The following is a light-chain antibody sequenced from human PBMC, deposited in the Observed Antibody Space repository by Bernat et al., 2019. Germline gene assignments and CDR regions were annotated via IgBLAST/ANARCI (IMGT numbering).Light chain of an antibody. CDR2: DAS. Sequence: DIQMTQSPSSLSASVGDRVTITCQASQDISNYLNWYQQKLGKAPKLLIYDASNLETGVPSRFSGSGSGTDFTFTISSLQPEDIATYYCQQYDNLPLTIGGGTKVEIK. V-gene: IGKV1-33*01. J-gene: IGKJ4*01. CDR1: QDISNY. CDR3: QQYDNLPLT.